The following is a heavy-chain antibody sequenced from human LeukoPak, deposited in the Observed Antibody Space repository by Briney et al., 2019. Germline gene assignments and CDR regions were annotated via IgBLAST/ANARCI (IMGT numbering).Heavy chain of an antibody. CDR1: GGTFSGYA. CDR2: IIPIFGTA. CDR3: ARDRQSRVHHYDSSGYPYYFDY. V-gene: IGHV1-69*01. Sequence: SVKVSCKASGGTFSGYAFSWVRQAPGQGLEWMGGIIPIFGTANYAQKFQGRVTITADESTSTAYMELSSLRSEDTAVYYCARDRQSRVHHYDSSGYPYYFDYWGQGTLVTVSS. D-gene: IGHD3-22*01. J-gene: IGHJ4*02.